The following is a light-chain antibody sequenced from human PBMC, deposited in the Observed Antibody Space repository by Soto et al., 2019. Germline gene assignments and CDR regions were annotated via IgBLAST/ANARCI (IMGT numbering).Light chain of an antibody. J-gene: IGLJ1*01. CDR2: DVD. Sequence: QSVLTQPRSVSGSPGQSVTISCTGSSSDVGGYNFVSWYLQYPGKAPKLLIYDVDKRPSGVPHRFSGSRSGNTASLTISGRQAEDEADYFCCSYAGSPWVFGTGTKVTVL. V-gene: IGLV2-11*01. CDR3: CSYAGSPWV. CDR1: SSDVGGYNF.